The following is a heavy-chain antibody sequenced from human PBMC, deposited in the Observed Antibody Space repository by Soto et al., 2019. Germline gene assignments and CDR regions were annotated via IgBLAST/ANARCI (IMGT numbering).Heavy chain of an antibody. D-gene: IGHD1-20*01. CDR3: TRRYNWNDYYFDP. CDR1: GGSIRVQSYY. Sequence: SETLSLTCTVSGGSIRVQSYYWTWIRQTPGKGLEWVGSSYYSGTSYFNPALKGRVTISVDTSTNQFSLRLTSVTAADTAVYYCTRRYNWNDYYFDPWGKGTLVTAPQ. J-gene: IGHJ5*02. CDR2: SYYSGTS. V-gene: IGHV4-39*01.